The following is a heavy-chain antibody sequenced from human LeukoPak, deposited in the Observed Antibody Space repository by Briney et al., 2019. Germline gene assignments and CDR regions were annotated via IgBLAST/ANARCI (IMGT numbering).Heavy chain of an antibody. CDR2: VSGSGGTT. V-gene: IGHV3-23*01. CDR3: AKSDYYDSSGHPSSFEY. D-gene: IGHD3-22*01. J-gene: IGHJ4*02. Sequence: PGGSLRLSCAASGFPFSSYAMSWVRQAPGGALGWVSAVSGSGGTTYYADSVKGRFTISRDNSKNTLYLQMNSLRAEDTAVYYCAKSDYYDSSGHPSSFEYWGQGTRVTVSS. CDR1: GFPFSSYA.